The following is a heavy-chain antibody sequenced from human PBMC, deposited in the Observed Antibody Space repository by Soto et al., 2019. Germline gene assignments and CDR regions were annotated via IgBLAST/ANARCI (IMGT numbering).Heavy chain of an antibody. CDR3: SRGHKLLWFGELDRDAFDI. CDR2: IYYSGST. J-gene: IGHJ3*02. V-gene: IGHV4-31*03. Sequence: SETLSLTCTVSGGSISSGGYYRSWIRQHPGKGLEWIGYIYYSGSTYYNPSLKSRVTISVDTSKNQFSLKLSSVTAADTFFYYCSRGHKLLWFGELDRDAFDIWGQGTMVT. D-gene: IGHD3-10*01. CDR1: GGSISSGGYY.